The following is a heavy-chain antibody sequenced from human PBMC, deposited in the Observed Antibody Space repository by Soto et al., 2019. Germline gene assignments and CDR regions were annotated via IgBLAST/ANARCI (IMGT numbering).Heavy chain of an antibody. Sequence: SQTLSLTCVISGDSVSSNNAAWHWIRQSPSRGLEWLGRTYYRSKWYNDYAMSVKGRITINPDTSKDHFSLQLNSVTPEDTAVYYCARAHLIASRLMWYLDLWGRRTLVTGSS. CDR1: GDSVSSNNAA. J-gene: IGHJ2*01. CDR2: TYYRSKWYN. V-gene: IGHV6-1*01. CDR3: ARAHLIASRLMWYLDL. D-gene: IGHD6-6*01.